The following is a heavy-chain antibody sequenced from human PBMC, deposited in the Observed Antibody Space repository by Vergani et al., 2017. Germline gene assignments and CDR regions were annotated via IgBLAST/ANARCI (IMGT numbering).Heavy chain of an antibody. D-gene: IGHD3-10*01. CDR1: GFTFSSYS. CDR2: ISSSSSYI. Sequence: EVQLVESGGGLVKRGGSLSLSCAASGFTFSSYSMNWVRQAPGKGLEWVSSISSSSSYIHYSDSLKGRFTISRDNAKSSLYLQMNSLRAEDTGVYYCARDRYYLGSRSYPYFYYYGLDVWGQGTAVTVSS. V-gene: IGHV3-21*01. J-gene: IGHJ6*02. CDR3: ARDRYYLGSRSYPYFYYYGLDV.